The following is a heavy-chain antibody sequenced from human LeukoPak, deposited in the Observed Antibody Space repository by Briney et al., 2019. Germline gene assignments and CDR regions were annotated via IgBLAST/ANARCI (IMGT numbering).Heavy chain of an antibody. J-gene: IGHJ4*02. CDR2: IIPIFGTA. CDR1: GGTFSSYA. D-gene: IGHD5-12*01. CDR3: ARGYSGYDEPPGY. V-gene: IGHV1-69*13. Sequence: ASVKVSCKAPGGTFSSYAISWVRQAPGQGLEWMGGIIPIFGTANYAQKFQGGVTITADESTSTAYMELSSLRSEDTAVYYCARGYSGYDEPPGYWGQGTLVTVSS.